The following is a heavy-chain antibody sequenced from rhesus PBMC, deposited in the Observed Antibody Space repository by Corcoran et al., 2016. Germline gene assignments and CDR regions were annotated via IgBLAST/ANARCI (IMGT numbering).Heavy chain of an antibody. V-gene: IGHV4-173*01. CDR3: ARDGGVGTTFGYGLDS. CDR2: ISGSSGTT. CDR1: GVSIRSNS. J-gene: IGHJ6*01. Sequence: QLQLQESGPGLVKPSETLSLTCAVSGVSIRSNSWRCIRLPPWQGLELIGRISGSSGTTDYKPSHKSRVTITTETSKNQFSLKLNSVTAADTAVYYCARDGGVGTTFGYGLDSWGQGVVVTVSS. D-gene: IGHD1-20*01.